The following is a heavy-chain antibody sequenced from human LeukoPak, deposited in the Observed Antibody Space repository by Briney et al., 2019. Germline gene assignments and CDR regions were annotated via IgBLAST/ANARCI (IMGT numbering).Heavy chain of an antibody. CDR2: ISSSSSYI. V-gene: IGHV3-21*01. D-gene: IGHD2-2*01. CDR3: ARGDRYLYCCCTRFYPVL. CDR1: GFTFSSYS. Sequence: GGSLRLSCVASGFTFSSYSMNWVRQAPGKGLEWVSSISSSSSYIYYADSVKGRFTISRDNDKNSLYLQMNSLRAEDTAVYYCARGDRYLYCCCTRFYPVLGGQGTLVTVSS. J-gene: IGHJ4*02.